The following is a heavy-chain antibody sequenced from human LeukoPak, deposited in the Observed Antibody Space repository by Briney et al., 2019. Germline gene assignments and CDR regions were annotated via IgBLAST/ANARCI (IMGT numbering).Heavy chain of an antibody. Sequence: SVKVSCKASGGTFSSYAISWVRQAPGQGLEWMGRIIPILGIANYAQKFQGRVTITADKSTSTAYMELSSLRSEDTAVYYCASEVDVRSYSTQTNYYYGMDVWGQGTTVTVSS. V-gene: IGHV1-69*04. CDR1: GGTFSSYA. J-gene: IGHJ6*02. CDR3: ASEVDVRSYSTQTNYYYGMDV. D-gene: IGHD1-26*01. CDR2: IIPILGIA.